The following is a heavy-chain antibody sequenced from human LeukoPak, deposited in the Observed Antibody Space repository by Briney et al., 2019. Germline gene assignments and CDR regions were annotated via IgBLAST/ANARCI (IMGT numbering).Heavy chain of an antibody. V-gene: IGHV3-11*01. J-gene: IGHJ4*02. D-gene: IGHD1-26*01. CDR1: GFTVSDYY. CDR2: ISSSGTTI. CDR3: ARSLVGTTNFDY. Sequence: PGGSLRLSCAASGFTVSDYYMSWIRQAPGKGLEWVSYISSSGTTIYCADSVKGRFTISRDNAKNSLYLQMNSLRAEDTAVYYCARSLVGTTNFDYWGQGTLVTVSS.